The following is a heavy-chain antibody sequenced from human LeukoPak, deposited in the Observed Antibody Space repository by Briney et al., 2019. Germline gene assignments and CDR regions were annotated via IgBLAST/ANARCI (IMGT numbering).Heavy chain of an antibody. CDR2: IRYDGSNK. CDR1: GFTFSSYG. V-gene: IGHV3-30*02. D-gene: IGHD3-22*01. CDR3: AKEPFYDSSGYPSGYYYYMDV. Sequence: PGGSLRLSCAASGFTFSSYGMHWVRQAPGKGLEWVAFIRYDGSNKYYADSVKGRFTISRDNSKNTLYLQMNSLRAEDTAVYYCAKEPFYDSSGYPSGYYYYMDVWGKGTTVTVSS. J-gene: IGHJ6*03.